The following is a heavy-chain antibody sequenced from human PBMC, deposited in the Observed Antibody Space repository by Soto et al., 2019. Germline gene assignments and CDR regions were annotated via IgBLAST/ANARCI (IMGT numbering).Heavy chain of an antibody. V-gene: IGHV3-15*01. CDR3: TTDPYYDFWSGYPRRGYYYYGMDV. CDR2: IKSKTDGGTT. CDR1: GFTFSNAW. D-gene: IGHD3-3*01. Sequence: PGGSLRLSCAASGFTFSNAWMSWVRQAPGKGLEWVGRIKSKTDGGTTDYAAPVKGRFTISRDDSKNTLYLQMNSLKTEDTAVYYCTTDPYYDFWSGYPRRGYYYYGMDVWGQGTTVTVS. J-gene: IGHJ6*02.